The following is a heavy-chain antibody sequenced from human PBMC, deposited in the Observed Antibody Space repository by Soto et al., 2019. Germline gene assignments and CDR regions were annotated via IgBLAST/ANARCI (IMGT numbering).Heavy chain of an antibody. CDR2: IYFNWGT. J-gene: IGHJ6*02. Sequence: SETLSLTCSVSGASINNYYWSWIRQPPGKGLEWIGYIYFNWGTNYNPSLKSRVTISVDRPKNQFSLNLSSVTTADTAVYYCARDKNSYGSMDVWGQGTTVTVS. V-gene: IGHV4-59*01. D-gene: IGHD5-18*01. CDR3: ARDKNSYGSMDV. CDR1: GASINNYY.